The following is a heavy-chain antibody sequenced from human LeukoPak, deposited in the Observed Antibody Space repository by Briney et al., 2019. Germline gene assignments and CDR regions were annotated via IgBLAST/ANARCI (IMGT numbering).Heavy chain of an antibody. J-gene: IGHJ4*02. CDR2: ISSSSSYI. CDR1: GFTFSSYS. Sequence: GGSLRLSCAASGFTFSSYSMNWVRQAPGKGLEWVSSISSSSSYIYYADSVKGRFTISRDNAKNSLYLQMNSLRAEDTAVYYCARGEFVRGVNYWGQGTLVTVSS. V-gene: IGHV3-21*01. CDR3: ARGEFVRGVNY. D-gene: IGHD3-10*01.